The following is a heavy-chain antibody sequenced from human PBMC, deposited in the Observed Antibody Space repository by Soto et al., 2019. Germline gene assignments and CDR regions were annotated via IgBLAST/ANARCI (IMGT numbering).Heavy chain of an antibody. D-gene: IGHD4-17*01. Sequence: QVQLVQSGAEVKKPGSSVKVSCKASGGTFSSYAISWVRQAPGQGLEWMGGIIPLFGTANYAQKFQGRVTITAEEATSTAYMERSSLRSEDATVYYCATSYGDYEPLDYWGKGTLVTVSS. J-gene: IGHJ4*02. CDR1: GGTFSSYA. V-gene: IGHV1-69*01. CDR3: ATSYGDYEPLDY. CDR2: IIPLFGTA.